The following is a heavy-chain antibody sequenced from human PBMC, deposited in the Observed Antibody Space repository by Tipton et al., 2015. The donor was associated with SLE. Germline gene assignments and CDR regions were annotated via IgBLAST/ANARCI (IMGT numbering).Heavy chain of an antibody. CDR3: ARETSQLLWFGGTGSEYNWFDP. D-gene: IGHD3-10*01. CDR1: GGSITTRSYY. J-gene: IGHJ5*02. V-gene: IGHV4-39*07. CDR2: IYYSGST. Sequence: TLSLTCIVSGGSITTRSYYWGWIRQPPGKGLEWIASIYYSGSTYYNPSLKSRVTISVDTSKNQFSLKLSSVTAADTAVYYCARETSQLLWFGGTGSEYNWFDPWGQGTLVTVSS.